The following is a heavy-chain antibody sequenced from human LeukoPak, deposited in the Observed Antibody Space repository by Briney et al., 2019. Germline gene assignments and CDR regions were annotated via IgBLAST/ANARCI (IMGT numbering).Heavy chain of an antibody. CDR3: TTDLGIRDY. Sequence: GGSLRLSCAASGFTFSRYTMNWVRQAPGKGLEWVGRIKSKTGGGTTDYAAPVKGRFTISRDDSKNTLYLQMNSLKTEDTAVYYCTTDLGIRDYWGQGTLVTVSS. J-gene: IGHJ4*02. CDR2: IKSKTGGGTT. D-gene: IGHD7-27*01. CDR1: GFTFSRYT. V-gene: IGHV3-15*01.